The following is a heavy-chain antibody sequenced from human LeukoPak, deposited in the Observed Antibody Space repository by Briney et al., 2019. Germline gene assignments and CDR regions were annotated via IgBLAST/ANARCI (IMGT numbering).Heavy chain of an antibody. Sequence: PSETLSLTCTVSGGSISSGGYYWSWIRQHPGKGLEWIGYIYYSGSTYYSPSLKSRVTISVDTSKNQFSLKLSSVTAADTAVYYCASTQWLAPYNWFDPWGQGTLVTVSS. CDR1: GGSISSGGYY. V-gene: IGHV4-31*03. J-gene: IGHJ5*02. CDR3: ASTQWLAPYNWFDP. CDR2: IYYSGST. D-gene: IGHD6-19*01.